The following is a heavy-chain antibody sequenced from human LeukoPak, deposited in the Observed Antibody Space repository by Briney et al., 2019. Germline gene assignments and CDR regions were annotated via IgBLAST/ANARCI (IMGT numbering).Heavy chain of an antibody. CDR2: IKANKDGGTT. V-gene: IGHV3-15*01. CDR1: GFTFSDAW. Sequence: GGSLRPSCSASGFTFSDAWMTWVRQAPGKGLEWVGRIKANKDGGTTESAAPVKGRITISRDDSKNMVYLQMNGLKIEDTAVYYCATEYFGAFNFWGQGSLVTVSS. CDR3: ATEYFGAFNF. J-gene: IGHJ4*02. D-gene: IGHD3-10*01.